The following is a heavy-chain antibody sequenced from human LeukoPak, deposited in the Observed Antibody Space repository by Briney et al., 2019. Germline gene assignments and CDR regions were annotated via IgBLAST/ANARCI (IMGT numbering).Heavy chain of an antibody. CDR1: GFTFGDYA. V-gene: IGHV3-49*03. D-gene: IGHD5-18*01. CDR2: IRSKAYGGTT. Sequence: GESLRLSCTASGFTFGDYAMSWFRQAPGKGLEWVGFIRSKAYGGTTGYAASVKGRFTISRDDSKSIAYLQMNSLKTEDTAVYYCTRDKSYGVYSYGHYWGQGTLVTVSS. CDR3: TRDKSYGVYSYGHY. J-gene: IGHJ4*02.